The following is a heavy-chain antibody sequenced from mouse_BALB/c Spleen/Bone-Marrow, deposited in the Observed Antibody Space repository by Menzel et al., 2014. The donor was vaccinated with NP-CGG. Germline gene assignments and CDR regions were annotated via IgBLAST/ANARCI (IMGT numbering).Heavy chain of an antibody. CDR3: GIHAYYDQTEGSFVY. CDR1: GFSFNSYG. Sequence: EVHLVESGGGLVKSGGSLKLSCAASGFSFNSYGMPWVRQTPEKRLEWVATISGGGSYTFYPDSVKGRFTISRDNAKNNLYLQMRRRRSEDTAWYCCGIHAYYDQTEGSFVYWGKGTLVTVAA. CDR2: ISGGGSYT. J-gene: IGHJ3*01. V-gene: IGHV5-9-2*01. D-gene: IGHD2-4*01.